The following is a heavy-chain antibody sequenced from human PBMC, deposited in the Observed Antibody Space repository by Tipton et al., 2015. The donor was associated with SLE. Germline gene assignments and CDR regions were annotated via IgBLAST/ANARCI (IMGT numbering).Heavy chain of an antibody. CDR1: GGSISSYY. V-gene: IGHV4-59*12. D-gene: IGHD2-21*01. Sequence: TLSLTCTVSGGSISSYYWSWIRQPPGKGLEWIGYIYYSGSTNYNPSLKSRVTISVDTSKNQFSLKLSSVTAADTAVYYCARDSCGGDCYGYYYMDVWGKGTTVTVSS. CDR3: ARDSCGGDCYGYYYMDV. J-gene: IGHJ6*03. CDR2: IYYSGST.